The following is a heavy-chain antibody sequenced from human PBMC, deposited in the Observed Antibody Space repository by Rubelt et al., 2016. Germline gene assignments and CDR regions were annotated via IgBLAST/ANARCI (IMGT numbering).Heavy chain of an antibody. V-gene: IGHV4-34*01. CDR3: ASHTMIVVGRGAFDI. D-gene: IGHD3-22*01. CDR2: INLSGST. J-gene: IGHJ3*02. CDR1: GGSFSGYC. Sequence: QVQLQQWGAGLLKPSETLSLTCAVYGGSFSGYCWSWIRQPPGKGLEWIGEINLSGSTNYNPSLKSRVTISVDTSKNQFSLKLSSVTAADTAVYYCASHTMIVVGRGAFDIWGQGTMVTVSS.